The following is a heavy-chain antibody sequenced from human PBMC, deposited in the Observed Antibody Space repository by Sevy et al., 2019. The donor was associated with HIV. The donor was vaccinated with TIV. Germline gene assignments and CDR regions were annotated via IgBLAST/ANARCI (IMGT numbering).Heavy chain of an antibody. CDR1: GFTFSSYA. CDR2: ISYDGSNE. J-gene: IGHJ3*02. D-gene: IGHD3-10*01. V-gene: IGHV3-30-3*01. CDR3: ASLRYYYGSGTDYSDSFDI. Sequence: GGYLRLSCAASGFTFSSYAMHWVRQAPGKGLEWVTVISYDGSNEYYADSVKGRFTISRDNSNNTLYLLMNSPRVEDTAVYYCASLRYYYGSGTDYSDSFDIWGQGTMVTVSS.